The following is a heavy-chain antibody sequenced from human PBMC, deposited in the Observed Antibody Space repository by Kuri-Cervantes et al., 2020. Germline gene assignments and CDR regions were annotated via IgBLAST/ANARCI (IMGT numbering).Heavy chain of an antibody. CDR1: GFTFSSYS. Sequence: GESLKISCAASGFTFSSYSMNWVRQAPGKGLEWVSYISSSSSTIYYADSVKGRFTISRDNAKNSLYLQMNSLRAEDTAVYYCARGIPYCSSTSCPNYYMEVWGKGTTVTVSS. CDR2: ISSSSSTI. J-gene: IGHJ6*03. D-gene: IGHD2-2*01. V-gene: IGHV3-48*01. CDR3: ARGIPYCSSTSCPNYYMEV.